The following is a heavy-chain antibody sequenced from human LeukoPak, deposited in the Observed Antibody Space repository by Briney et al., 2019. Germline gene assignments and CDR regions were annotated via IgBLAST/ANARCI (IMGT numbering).Heavy chain of an antibody. CDR3: VRDVGSGFYHSAAAGTFDY. J-gene: IGHJ4*02. CDR2: ISNDGFTT. CDR1: GFTFGSFW. D-gene: IGHD6-13*01. Sequence: GGSLRLSCAASGFTFGSFWMHWVRQVPGKGLVWVSRISNDGFTTSYADFVKGRFTISRDNAKNSLCLQMNSLRAEDTAVYHCVRDVGSGFYHSAAAGTFDYWGQGSLVAVSS. V-gene: IGHV3-74*01.